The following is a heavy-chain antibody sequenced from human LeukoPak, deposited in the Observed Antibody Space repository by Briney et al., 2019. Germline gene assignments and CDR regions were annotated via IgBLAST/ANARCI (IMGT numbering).Heavy chain of an antibody. Sequence: GGSLRLSCAASGFTFSSYAMSWVRQAPGKGLVWVSAISGSGGSTYYADSVKGRFTISRDNSKNTLYLQMNSLRAEDTAVYYCAKDPHLYCSGGSCYRPRIDYWGQGTLVTVSS. CDR3: AKDPHLYCSGGSCYRPRIDY. CDR1: GFTFSSYA. J-gene: IGHJ4*02. CDR2: ISGSGGST. V-gene: IGHV3-23*01. D-gene: IGHD2-15*01.